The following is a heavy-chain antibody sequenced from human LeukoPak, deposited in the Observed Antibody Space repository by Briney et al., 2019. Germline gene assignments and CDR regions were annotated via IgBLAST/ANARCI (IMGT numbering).Heavy chain of an antibody. V-gene: IGHV3-23*01. CDR1: GFTFSSYA. J-gene: IGHJ4*02. D-gene: IGHD5-18*01. Sequence: GGSLRLSCAASGFTFSSYAMSWVRQAPGKGLEWVSAISGSGGSTYYADSVKGRFTISRDNSKNTLCLQMNSLRAEDTAVYYCARVYFPSGGYSYGYGYWGQGTLVTVSS. CDR2: ISGSGGST. CDR3: ARVYFPSGGYSYGYGY.